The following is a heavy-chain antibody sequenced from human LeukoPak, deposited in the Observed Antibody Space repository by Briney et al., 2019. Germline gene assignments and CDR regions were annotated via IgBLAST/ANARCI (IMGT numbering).Heavy chain of an antibody. Sequence: ASVKVSCKASGHTFTSYYMHWVRQAPGQGLEWMGVISPSGGTTSYAQKFQGRVTVTRDTSTSTVYMELSSPRSEDTAVYYCARAEWSYYMDVWGKGTTVTVSS. D-gene: IGHD3-3*01. V-gene: IGHV1-46*01. CDR2: ISPSGGTT. CDR3: ARAEWSYYMDV. CDR1: GHTFTSYY. J-gene: IGHJ6*03.